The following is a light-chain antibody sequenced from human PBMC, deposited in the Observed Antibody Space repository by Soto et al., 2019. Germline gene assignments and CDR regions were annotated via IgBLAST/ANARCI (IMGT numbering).Light chain of an antibody. CDR2: EVS. CDR1: SSDVGGYNY. J-gene: IGLJ1*01. V-gene: IGLV2-8*01. Sequence: QSALTQPPSASGSPGQSVTISCTGTSSDVGGYNYVSWYQQYPGKPPKLIIYEVSKRPSGVPDRLSGSKSGNTASLTVSGLQAEDEADYYCSSYAGSSNLRVFGTRTKVTVL. CDR3: SSYAGSSNLRV.